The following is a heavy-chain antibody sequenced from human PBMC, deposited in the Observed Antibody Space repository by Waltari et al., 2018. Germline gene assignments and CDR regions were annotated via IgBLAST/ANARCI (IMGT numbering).Heavy chain of an antibody. CDR3: AREWAYCSSTSCYAWDY. Sequence: QVQLVQSGAEVKKPGSSVKVSCKASGGTFSSYAISWVRQAPGQGLEWMGGIIPIFGTANYAQKFQGRVTITADKPTSTAYMELSSLRSEDTAVYYCAREWAYCSSTSCYAWDYWGQGTLVTVSS. CDR1: GGTFSSYA. J-gene: IGHJ4*02. CDR2: IIPIFGTA. D-gene: IGHD2-2*01. V-gene: IGHV1-69*14.